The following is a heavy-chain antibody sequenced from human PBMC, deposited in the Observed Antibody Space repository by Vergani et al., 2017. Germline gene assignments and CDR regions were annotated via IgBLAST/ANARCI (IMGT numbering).Heavy chain of an antibody. CDR2: IIPIFGTA. J-gene: IGHJ4*02. CDR1: GGTFSSYA. CDR3: ARPANYDYXCDTRQQEEWYFDY. Sequence: QVQLVQSGAEVKKPGSSVKVSCKASGGTFSSYAISWVRQAPGQGLEWMGRIIPIFGTANYAQKFQGRVTITADESTSTAYMELSSLRSEDTAVYYCARPANYDYXCDTRQQEEWYFDYWSQGTLVTVSS. V-gene: IGHV1-69*13. D-gene: IGHD3-16*01.